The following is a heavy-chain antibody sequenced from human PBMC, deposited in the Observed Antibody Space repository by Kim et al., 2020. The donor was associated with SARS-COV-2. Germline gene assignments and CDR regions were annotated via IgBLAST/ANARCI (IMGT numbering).Heavy chain of an antibody. CDR3: ASKAPSGYYFDY. CDR1: GFTFSSYS. CDR2: ISSSSSYI. J-gene: IGHJ4*02. V-gene: IGHV3-21*01. D-gene: IGHD3-3*01. Sequence: GGSLRLSCAASGFTFSSYSMNWVRQAPGKGLEWVSSISSSSSYIYYADSVKGRFTISRDNAKNSLYLQMNSLRAEDTAVYYCASKAPSGYYFDYWGQGTLVTVSS.